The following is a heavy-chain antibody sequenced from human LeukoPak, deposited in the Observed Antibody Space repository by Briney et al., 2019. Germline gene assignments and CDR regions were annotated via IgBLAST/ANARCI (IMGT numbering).Heavy chain of an antibody. Sequence: GGSLRLSCAASGFTFSSYSMNWVRQAPGKGLEWVSSISSSSSYIYYADSVKGRFTISRDNAKNSLYLQMNSLRAEDTAVYYCARYSSSCDAFDIWGQGTMVTVSS. D-gene: IGHD6-13*01. V-gene: IGHV3-21*01. CDR3: ARYSSSCDAFDI. CDR1: GFTFSSYS. CDR2: ISSSSSYI. J-gene: IGHJ3*02.